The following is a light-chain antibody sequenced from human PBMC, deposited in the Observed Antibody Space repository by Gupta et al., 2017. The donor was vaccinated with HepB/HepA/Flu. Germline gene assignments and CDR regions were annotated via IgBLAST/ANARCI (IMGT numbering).Light chain of an antibody. CDR1: SSDVGTYNY. V-gene: IGLV2-8*01. J-gene: IGLJ3*02. Sequence: QSARTQPPSASRSPAQSVTIPCTGTSSDVGTYNYVSWYQQHPGKAPKLIIFEVNKRPSGVPDRVAGSKSGNTASLNVFGLQLEDEADYHCSSYAGPTATNRGVLGGGTKLTGL. CDR2: EVN. CDR3: SSYAGPTATNRGV.